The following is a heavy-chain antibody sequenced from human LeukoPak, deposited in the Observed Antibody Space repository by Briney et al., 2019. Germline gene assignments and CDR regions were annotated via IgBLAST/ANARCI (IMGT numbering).Heavy chain of an antibody. CDR3: ARGTVGYCSGGSCQGWFGP. Sequence: SETLSLTCTVSGGSISSYYWSWIRQPPGKGLEWIGYIHYSGSTNYNPSLKSRVTISVDTSKNHFSLKLSSVTAADTAVYYCARGTVGYCSGGSCQGWFGPWGQGTLVTVSS. V-gene: IGHV4-59*12. CDR1: GGSISSYY. CDR2: IHYSGST. D-gene: IGHD2-15*01. J-gene: IGHJ5*02.